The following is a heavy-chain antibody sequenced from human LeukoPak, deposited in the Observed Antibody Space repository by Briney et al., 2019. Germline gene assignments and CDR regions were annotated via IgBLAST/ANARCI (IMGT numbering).Heavy chain of an antibody. D-gene: IGHD5-24*01. CDR1: GFTFSSFS. V-gene: IGHV3-23*01. Sequence: GGSLRLSCAASGFTFSSFSMSWVRQAPGKGLEWVSIINSRGGEMYSMDSVKGRFTSSRDNSKNTLYPQMNSLRGEDTPIYYCAKESSREMVPIPFEHWGRGTLVIVSS. CDR2: INSRGGEM. J-gene: IGHJ4*02. CDR3: AKESSREMVPIPFEH.